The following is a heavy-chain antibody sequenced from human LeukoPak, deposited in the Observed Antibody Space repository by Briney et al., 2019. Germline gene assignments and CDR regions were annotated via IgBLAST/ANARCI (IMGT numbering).Heavy chain of an antibody. V-gene: IGHV3-7*01. D-gene: IGHD3-10*01. CDR3: ARGRGPYGWFDP. Sequence: GGSLRLSCAASGFTFSSYWMSWVRQAPGKGLEWVANIKQDGSEKYYVDSVKGRFTISRDNAKNTLYLQMNSLRVEDTAEYYCARGRGPYGWFDPWGQGTLVTVSS. CDR1: GFTFSSYW. CDR2: IKQDGSEK. J-gene: IGHJ5*02.